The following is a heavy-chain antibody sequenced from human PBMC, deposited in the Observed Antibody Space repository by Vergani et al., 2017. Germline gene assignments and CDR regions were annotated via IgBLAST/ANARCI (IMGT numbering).Heavy chain of an antibody. J-gene: IGHJ4*02. CDR2: ISSSGSTI. D-gene: IGHD3-3*01. V-gene: IGHV3-48*03. CDR1: GFTFSSYE. Sequence: VQLVESGGGLVQPGGSLRLSCAASGFTFSSYEMNWVRQAPGKGLEWVSYISSSGSTIYYADSVKGRFTISRDNAKNSLYLQMNSLRAEDTAVYYCASGNYDFWSGYYPEWGQGTLVTVSS. CDR3: ASGNYDFWSGYYPE.